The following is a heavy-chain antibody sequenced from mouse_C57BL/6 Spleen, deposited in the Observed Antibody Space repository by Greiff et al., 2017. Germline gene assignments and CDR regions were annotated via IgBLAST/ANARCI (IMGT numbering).Heavy chain of an antibody. V-gene: IGHV3-6*01. Sequence: EVKVEESGPGLVKPSQSLSLTCSVTGYSITSGYYWNWIRQFPGNKLEWMGYISYDGSNNYNPSLKNRISITRDTSKNQFFLKLNSVTTEDTATYYCARDDYSNFYAMDYWGQGTSVTVSS. CDR3: ARDDYSNFYAMDY. J-gene: IGHJ4*01. CDR1: GYSITSGYY. CDR2: ISYDGSN. D-gene: IGHD2-5*01.